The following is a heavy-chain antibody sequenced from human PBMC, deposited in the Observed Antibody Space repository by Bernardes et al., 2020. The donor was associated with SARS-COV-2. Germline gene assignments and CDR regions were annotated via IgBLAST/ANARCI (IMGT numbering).Heavy chain of an antibody. CDR2: IYPNGGGT. CDR3: ASVTYSSGSDFDY. CDR1: GYTFTDHY. D-gene: IGHD6-25*01. Sequence: ASVKVSCVTSGYTFTDHYVHWVRQTPEQGLEWMGWIYPNGGGTNYAQKFRGRVTLTRDTSIRTAYMDLTSLTPDDTAVYYCASVTYSSGSDFDYWGQGTLVTGYS. V-gene: IGHV1-2*02. J-gene: IGHJ4*02.